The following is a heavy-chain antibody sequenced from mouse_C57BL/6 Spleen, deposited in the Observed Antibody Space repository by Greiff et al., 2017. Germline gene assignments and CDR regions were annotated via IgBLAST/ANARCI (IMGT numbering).Heavy chain of an antibody. CDR2: ISSGGDYI. Sequence: DVMLVESGEGLVKPGGSLKLSCAASGFTFSSYAMSWVRQTPEKRLEWVAYISSGGDYIYYADTVKGRFTISRDNARNTLYLQMSSLKSEDTAMCYCTRGDYYSPAYWGQGTLVTVSA. CDR3: TRGDYYSPAY. D-gene: IGHD2-12*01. J-gene: IGHJ3*01. V-gene: IGHV5-9-1*02. CDR1: GFTFSSYA.